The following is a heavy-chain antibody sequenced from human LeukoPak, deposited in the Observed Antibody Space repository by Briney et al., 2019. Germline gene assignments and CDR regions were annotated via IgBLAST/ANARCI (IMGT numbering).Heavy chain of an antibody. V-gene: IGHV3-7*01. D-gene: IGHD2-21*02. CDR2: IKQDGSAK. CDR3: ASLGDPFDS. J-gene: IGHJ4*02. CDR1: GFTFSNYW. Sequence: PGGSLRLSCAASGFTFSNYWMSWVRQAPGEGLEWVANIKQDGSAKYYVDSVKGRFTISRDNAKNSLYLQMNSLRAEDTAVYYCASLGDPFDSWGQGTLVTVSS.